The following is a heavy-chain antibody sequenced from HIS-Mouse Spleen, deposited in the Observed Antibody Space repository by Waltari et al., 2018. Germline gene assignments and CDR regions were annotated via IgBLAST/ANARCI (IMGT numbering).Heavy chain of an antibody. Sequence: VQLVESGGGVVQPGRSLRLSCAASGFSFSSYGMHWVRQAPGKGLEWVAVISYDGSNKYYADSVKGRFTISRDNSKNTLYLQMNSLRAEDTAVYYCAKDRNYFDYWGQGTLVTVSS. V-gene: IGHV3-30*18. CDR2: ISYDGSNK. CDR3: AKDRNYFDY. J-gene: IGHJ4*02. CDR1: GFSFSSYG.